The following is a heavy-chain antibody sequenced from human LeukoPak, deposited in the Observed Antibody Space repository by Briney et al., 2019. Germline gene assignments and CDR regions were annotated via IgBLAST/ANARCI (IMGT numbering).Heavy chain of an antibody. CDR1: GGSINNYY. V-gene: IGHV4-59*08. CDR2: IYYTGTT. Sequence: TSETLSLTCTVSGGSINNYYWNWIRQPPGKGLEWIGHIYYTGTTNYNPSLKSRVTISVDTSKNQFSLKVSSLTAADTAVYHCARHTAEKYNWFDRWGQGTLVTVSS. D-gene: IGHD5-24*01. J-gene: IGHJ5*02. CDR3: ARHTAEKYNWFDR.